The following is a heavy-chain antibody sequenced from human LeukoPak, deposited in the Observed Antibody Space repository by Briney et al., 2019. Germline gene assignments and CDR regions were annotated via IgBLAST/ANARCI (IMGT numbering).Heavy chain of an antibody. J-gene: IGHJ4*02. CDR2: TYYRSKWYN. CDR3: ARDRRNSGYDRYYFDY. Sequence: SQTLSLTCAISGDSVSSNSAAWNWIRQSPSRGLEWLGRTYYRSKWYNDYAVSVKSRITINPDTSKNQLSLQLNSVTPEDTTVYYCARDRRNSGYDRYYFDYWGQGTLVTVSS. D-gene: IGHD5-12*01. V-gene: IGHV6-1*01. CDR1: GDSVSSNSAA.